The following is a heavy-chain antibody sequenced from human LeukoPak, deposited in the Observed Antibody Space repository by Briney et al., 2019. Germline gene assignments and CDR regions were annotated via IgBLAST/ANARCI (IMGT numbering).Heavy chain of an antibody. V-gene: IGHV1-2*06. D-gene: IGHD3-22*01. CDR1: GYTFTGYY. CDR2: INPNSGGT. CDR3: ARDNDSSGYYNPIDY. J-gene: IGHJ4*02. Sequence: ASVKVSCKASGYTFTGYYMHWVRQAPGQGPEWMGRINPNSGGTNYAQKFQGRVTMTRDTSISTAYMELSRLRSDDTAAYYCARDNDSSGYYNPIDYWGQGTLVTVSS.